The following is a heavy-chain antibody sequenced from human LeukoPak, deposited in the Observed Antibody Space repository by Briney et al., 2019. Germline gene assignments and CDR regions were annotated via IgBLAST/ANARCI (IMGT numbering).Heavy chain of an antibody. CDR3: AQDADFGYDSSGPTPEYYFDY. CDR2: ICYDGSNK. V-gene: IGHV3-33*06. D-gene: IGHD3-22*01. Sequence: GGSLRLSCAASGFTFSSYGMHWFLQPPGKGLEEGAVICYDGSNKYYADSVKSRFTISRDNSKNKVYLQMNSLTAEDTAVYYCAQDADFGYDSSGPTPEYYFDYWGQGTLVTVSS. J-gene: IGHJ4*02. CDR1: GFTFSSYG.